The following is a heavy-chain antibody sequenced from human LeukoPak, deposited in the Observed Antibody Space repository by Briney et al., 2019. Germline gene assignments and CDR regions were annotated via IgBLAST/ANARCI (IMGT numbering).Heavy chain of an antibody. Sequence: GASVKVSCKASGYTFTGYYMHWVRQAPGQGLEWMGIINPSGGSTSYAQKFQGRVTITADKSTSTAYMELSSLRSEDTAVYYCARGSPGYSSSRPFDYWGQGTLVTVSS. CDR3: ARGSPGYSSSRPFDY. D-gene: IGHD6-13*01. V-gene: IGHV1-46*01. CDR1: GYTFTGYY. CDR2: INPSGGST. J-gene: IGHJ4*02.